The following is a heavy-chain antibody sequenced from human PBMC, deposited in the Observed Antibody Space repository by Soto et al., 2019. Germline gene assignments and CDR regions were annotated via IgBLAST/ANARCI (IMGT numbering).Heavy chain of an antibody. V-gene: IGHV3-23*01. CDR1: GFTFSSYA. D-gene: IGHD4-17*01. Sequence: GGSLRLSCAASGFTFSSYAMSWVRQAPGKGLEWVSAISGSGGSTYYADSVKGRFTISGDNSKNTLYLQMNSLRAEDTAVYYCAKGVNDYGDYPGFDYWGQGTLVTVSS. J-gene: IGHJ4*02. CDR2: ISGSGGST. CDR3: AKGVNDYGDYPGFDY.